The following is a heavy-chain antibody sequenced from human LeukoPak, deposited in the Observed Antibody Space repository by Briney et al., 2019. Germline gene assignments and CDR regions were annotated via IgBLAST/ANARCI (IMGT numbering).Heavy chain of an antibody. CDR3: ARDPLWFETHYYYYMDV. J-gene: IGHJ6*03. V-gene: IGHV1-18*01. D-gene: IGHD3-10*01. CDR1: GYTFTSYG. Sequence: ASVKVSCKASGYTFTSYGISWVRQAPGQGLEWMGWISAYNGNTNYAQKLQGRVTMTTDTSTSIAYMELRSLRSDDTAVYYCARDPLWFETHYYYYMDVWGKGTTVTVSS. CDR2: ISAYNGNT.